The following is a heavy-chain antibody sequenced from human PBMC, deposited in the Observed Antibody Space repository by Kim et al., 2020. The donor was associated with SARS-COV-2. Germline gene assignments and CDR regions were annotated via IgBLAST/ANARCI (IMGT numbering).Heavy chain of an antibody. J-gene: IGHJ4*02. Sequence: GGSLRLSCAASGFSFGSKWMNWGRQAPGKGLEWVAIINHDGSESYYVDSVKGRFTISRDNAKNSLYLQMNSLRVEDTAVYYCARAVSSGTVDHWGQGT. CDR3: ARAVSSGTVDH. V-gene: IGHV3-7*03. D-gene: IGHD2-15*01. CDR1: GFSFGSKW. CDR2: INHDGSES.